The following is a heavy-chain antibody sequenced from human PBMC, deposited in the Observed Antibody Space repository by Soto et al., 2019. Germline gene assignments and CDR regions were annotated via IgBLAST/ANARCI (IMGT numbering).Heavy chain of an antibody. V-gene: IGHV1-24*01. Sequence: GPSVKVSCKVSGYTLTELSMHWVRQAPGKGLEWMGGFDPEDGETIYAQKFQGRVTMTEDTSTDTAYMELSSLRSEDTAVYYCATRGPPGIAVAGTGFYYYMDVWGKETTVTVSS. CDR3: ATRGPPGIAVAGTGFYYYMDV. CDR2: FDPEDGET. CDR1: GYTLTELS. D-gene: IGHD6-19*01. J-gene: IGHJ6*03.